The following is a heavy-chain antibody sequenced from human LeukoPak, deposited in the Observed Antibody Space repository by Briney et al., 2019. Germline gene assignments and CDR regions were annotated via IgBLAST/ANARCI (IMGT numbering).Heavy chain of an antibody. CDR3: AKAAYYDILTGYYFDY. V-gene: IGHV3-30*18. CDR2: ISPDGSRT. J-gene: IGHJ4*02. D-gene: IGHD3-9*01. CDR1: GFAFSDYG. Sequence: GGSLRLSCVASGFAFSDYGMDWVRQAPGKGLEWVAVISPDGSRTYYADSVKGRFTISRDNSKNTLYLQMNSLRAEDTAVYYCAKAAYYDILTGYYFDYWGQGTLVTVSS.